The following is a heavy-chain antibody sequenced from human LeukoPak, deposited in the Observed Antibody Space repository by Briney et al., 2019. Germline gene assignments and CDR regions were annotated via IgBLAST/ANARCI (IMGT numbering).Heavy chain of an antibody. CDR1: GGSISSSSNY. CDR2: IYYSGST. D-gene: IGHD6-13*01. Sequence: PSETLSLTCTVSGGSISSSSNYWGWIRQPPGEGLEWIGSIYYSGSTYYNPSLKSRVTISVDTSKNQFSLKLSSVTAADTAVYYCARGRGSSWYNWFDPWGQGTLVTVSS. V-gene: IGHV4-39*01. CDR3: ARGRGSSWYNWFDP. J-gene: IGHJ5*02.